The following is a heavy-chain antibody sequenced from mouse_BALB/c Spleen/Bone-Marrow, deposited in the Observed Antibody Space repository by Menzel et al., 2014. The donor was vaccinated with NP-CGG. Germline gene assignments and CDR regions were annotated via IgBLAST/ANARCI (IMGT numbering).Heavy chain of an antibody. V-gene: IGHV1-7*01. CDR1: GYTFTSYW. CDR2: INPSTGYT. Sequence: VQGVESGAELAKPGASVKMSCKASGYTFTSYWMHRVKQRPGQGLEWIGYINPSTGYTEYNQKFKDKATLTADKSSSTAYMQLSSLTSEDSAVYYCARRDYWYFDVWGAGTTVTVSS. CDR3: ARRDYWYFDV. J-gene: IGHJ1*01.